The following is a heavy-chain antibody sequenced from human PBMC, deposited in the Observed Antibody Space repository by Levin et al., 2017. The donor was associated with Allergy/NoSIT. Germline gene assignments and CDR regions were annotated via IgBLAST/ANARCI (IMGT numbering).Heavy chain of an antibody. CDR3: ARAKPASTEGLFDS. CDR1: GASISSGPYY. Sequence: PSETLSLTCTVSGASISSGPYYWNWIRQPAGEGLEWIGRISSSGITNYNPSLNSRVSVSVDTSKSLFSLNLSSVTAADTAIYYCARAKPASTEGLFDSWGQGTLVTVSS. CDR2: ISSSGIT. V-gene: IGHV4-61*02. D-gene: IGHD2-2*01. J-gene: IGHJ4*02.